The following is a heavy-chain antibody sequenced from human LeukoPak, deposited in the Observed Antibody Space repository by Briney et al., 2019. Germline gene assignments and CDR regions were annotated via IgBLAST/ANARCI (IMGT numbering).Heavy chain of an antibody. CDR3: AKVAYDFWSGYYDY. V-gene: IGHV3-23*01. D-gene: IGHD3-3*01. Sequence: PGGFLRLSCAASGFTFSSYAMSWVRQAPGKGLEWVSAISGSGGSTYYADSVKGRLTISRDNSKNTLYLQMNSLRAEDTAVYYCAKVAYDFWSGYYDYWGQGTLVTVSS. J-gene: IGHJ4*02. CDR2: ISGSGGST. CDR1: GFTFSSYA.